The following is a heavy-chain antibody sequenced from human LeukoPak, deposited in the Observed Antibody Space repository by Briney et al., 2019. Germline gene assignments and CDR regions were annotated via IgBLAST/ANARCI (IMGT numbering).Heavy chain of an antibody. CDR2: ISESGGST. V-gene: IGHV3-23*01. CDR1: GFTFRSDA. CDR3: AKIRGYTYGFGDY. J-gene: IGHJ4*02. D-gene: IGHD5-18*01. Sequence: PGGSLRLSCAASGFTFRSDAMSWVRQAPGKGLEWVSDISESGGSTPYADSVKGRFTISRDNSKNTLYLQMNTLRAEDTAVYFCAKIRGYTYGFGDYWGQGILVTVSS.